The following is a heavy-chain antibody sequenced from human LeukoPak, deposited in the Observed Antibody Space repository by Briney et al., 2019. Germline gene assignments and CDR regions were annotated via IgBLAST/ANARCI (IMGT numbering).Heavy chain of an antibody. CDR3: AKKTGATGFHPFDY. D-gene: IGHD1-1*01. CDR2: VTGSAGTK. CDR1: GFTFGDYV. V-gene: IGHV3-23*01. J-gene: IGHJ4*02. Sequence: GGSLRLSCAASGFTFGDYVMTWVRQAPGKGLEWVSGVTGSAGTKYYADSVKGRFTVSSDNSKNTLSLQMNSLRAEDTAVYYCAKKTGATGFHPFDYWGQGTLVTVSS.